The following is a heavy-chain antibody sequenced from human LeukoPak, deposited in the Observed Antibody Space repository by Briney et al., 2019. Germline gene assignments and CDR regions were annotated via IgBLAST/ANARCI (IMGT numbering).Heavy chain of an antibody. V-gene: IGHV3-33*01. D-gene: IGHD3-10*01. CDR2: IWHDGSHK. CDR3: AREIFGSESYPDF. J-gene: IGHJ4*02. Sequence: GRSLRLSCAASGFAFNTYAMHWVRQAPGQGLEWVALIWHDGSHKFYSNSVRGQFTISRDNSKNTVSLQMNNLRPEDTADYCAREIFGSESYPDFWGQGTLVTVSS. CDR1: GFAFNTYA.